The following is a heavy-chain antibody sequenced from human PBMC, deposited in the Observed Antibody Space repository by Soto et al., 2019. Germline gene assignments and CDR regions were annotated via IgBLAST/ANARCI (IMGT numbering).Heavy chain of an antibody. V-gene: IGHV2-5*02. CDR1: GFSLSTSGVG. J-gene: IGHJ4*02. CDR2: IYWDDDK. CDR3: AHSRDGRTVYNVFDY. Sequence: SGPTLVNPTQTLTLTCTFSGFSLSTSGVGVGWIRQPPGKALEGLALIYWDDDKRYSPSLNNRLTITKDTSKNQVVLTMTKMDPLATPTPSCAHSRDGRTVYNVFDYWGQGPLVTVSS. D-gene: IGHD1-1*01.